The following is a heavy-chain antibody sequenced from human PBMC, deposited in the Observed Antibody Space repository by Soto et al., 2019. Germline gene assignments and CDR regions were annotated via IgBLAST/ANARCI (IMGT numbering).Heavy chain of an antibody. Sequence: QVQLQESGPGLVKPSQTLSLTCTVSGGSISSGGYYWCWIRQHPGKGLEWIGYIYYSGSTYYNPSLKSRVTISVDTSKNQFSLKLSSVTAADTAVYYCARVNGAVSTDYYYGMDVWGQGTTVTVSS. CDR2: IYYSGST. D-gene: IGHD1-1*01. V-gene: IGHV4-31*03. J-gene: IGHJ6*02. CDR3: ARVNGAVSTDYYYGMDV. CDR1: GGSISSGGYY.